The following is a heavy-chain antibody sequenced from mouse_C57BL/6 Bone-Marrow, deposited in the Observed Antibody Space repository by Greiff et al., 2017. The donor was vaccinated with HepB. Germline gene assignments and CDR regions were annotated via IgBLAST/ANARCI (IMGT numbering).Heavy chain of an antibody. CDR1: GFTFSSYT. J-gene: IGHJ2*01. CDR2: ISGGGGNT. D-gene: IGHD1-1*01. CDR3: ASLYCYGSRDY. V-gene: IGHV5-9*01. Sequence: EVKLMESGGGLVKPGGSLKLSCAASGFTFSSYTMSWVRQTPEKRLEWVATISGGGGNTYYPDSVKGRFTIARDNAKNALYLRMSSLRSEDTALYYCASLYCYGSRDYWGQGTTLTVSS.